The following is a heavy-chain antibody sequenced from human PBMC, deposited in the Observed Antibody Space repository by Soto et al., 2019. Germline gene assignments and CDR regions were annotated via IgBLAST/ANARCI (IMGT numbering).Heavy chain of an antibody. Sequence: EVQLVESGGGLVQPGGSLRLSCAASGFTLSRYDMHWVRQATGKGLEWVSAIGTVGDTYYPGSVKGRFTISRDNAKNSLYLQMNSLRAGDTAVYYCARVPTVTAGVGYYYGMDVWGQGTTVTVSS. CDR2: IGTVGDT. J-gene: IGHJ6*02. D-gene: IGHD4-17*01. CDR1: GFTLSRYD. CDR3: ARVPTVTAGVGYYYGMDV. V-gene: IGHV3-13*01.